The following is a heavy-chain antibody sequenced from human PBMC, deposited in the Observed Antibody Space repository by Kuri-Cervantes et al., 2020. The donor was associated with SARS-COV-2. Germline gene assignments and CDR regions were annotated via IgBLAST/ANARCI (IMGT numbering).Heavy chain of an antibody. Sequence: ASVKVSCKASGYTFTSYYMHWVRQAPGQRLEWMGWINAGNGNTKYSQKFQGRVTITADESTSTAYMELSSLRSEDTAVYYCARVKVTGTTWGYYYYYGMDVWGQGTTVTVSS. CDR2: INAGNGNT. CDR3: ARVKVTGTTWGYYYYYGMDV. D-gene: IGHD1-7*01. CDR1: GYTFTSYY. V-gene: IGHV1/OR15-3*02. J-gene: IGHJ6*02.